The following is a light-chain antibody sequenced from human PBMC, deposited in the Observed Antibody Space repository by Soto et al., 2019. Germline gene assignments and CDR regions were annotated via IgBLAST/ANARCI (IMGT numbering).Light chain of an antibody. V-gene: IGKV3-20*01. J-gene: IGKJ1*01. CDR1: QSVSSSY. CDR3: QQYDSSPWT. CDR2: GAS. Sequence: EIVLTRSPGTLSLSPGERATLSCRASQSVSSSYLAWYQQKPGQAPRLLMFGASSRATGIPDRFSGSGSGTDFTLTISSLEPEDFAVYYCQQYDSSPWTFGQGTKVEIK.